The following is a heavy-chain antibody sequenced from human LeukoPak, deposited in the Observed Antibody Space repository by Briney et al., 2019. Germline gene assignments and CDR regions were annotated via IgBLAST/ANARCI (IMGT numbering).Heavy chain of an antibody. D-gene: IGHD3-16*01. J-gene: IGHJ5*02. Sequence: ASVKVSCKASGYTFTSYYMHWVRQAPGQGLEWMGIINPSGGSTSYAQKFQGRVTMTEDTSTDTAYMELSSLRSEDTAVYYCATVHASYDYVYWFDPWGQGTLVTVSS. CDR3: ATVHASYDYVYWFDP. V-gene: IGHV1-46*01. CDR2: INPSGGST. CDR1: GYTFTSYY.